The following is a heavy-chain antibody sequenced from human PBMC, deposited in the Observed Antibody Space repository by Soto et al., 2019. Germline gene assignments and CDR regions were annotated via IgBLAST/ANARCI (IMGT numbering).Heavy chain of an antibody. CDR3: ARGPIRIARFDY. J-gene: IGHJ4*02. V-gene: IGHV4-34*01. D-gene: IGHD2-21*01. CDR2: INHSGST. CDR1: GGSFSGYY. Sequence: QVQLQQWGAGLLKPSETLSLTCAVYGGSFSGYYWSWIRQPAGKGLEWIGEINHSGSTNYNPSLKSRVTISVDTSKIQFSLKLSSVTAADTAVYYCARGPIRIARFDYWGQGTLVTVSS.